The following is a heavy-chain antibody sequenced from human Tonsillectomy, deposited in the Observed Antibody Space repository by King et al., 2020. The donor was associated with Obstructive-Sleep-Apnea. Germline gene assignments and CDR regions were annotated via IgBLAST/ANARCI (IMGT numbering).Heavy chain of an antibody. CDR3: ARDNGVDSSGYYFSDAFDI. V-gene: IGHV1-18*01. D-gene: IGHD3-22*01. J-gene: IGHJ3*02. Sequence: QLVQSGAEVKKPGASVKVSCKASGYTFTSYGISWVRQAPGQGLEWMGWISAYNGNTNYAQKLQGRVTMTTDTSTSTAYMELRSLRSDDTAVYYCARDNGVDSSGYYFSDAFDIWGQGTMVTVSS. CDR1: GYTFTSYG. CDR2: ISAYNGNT.